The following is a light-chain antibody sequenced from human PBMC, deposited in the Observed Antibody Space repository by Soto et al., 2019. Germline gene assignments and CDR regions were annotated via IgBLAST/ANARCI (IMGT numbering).Light chain of an antibody. Sequence: EIVLTQSPATLSLSPGERATLSCRASQSINRHLAWYRQKPGQAPRLLIYDTSTRATGIPARFSGSGSGTDFTLTISSLQSEDFAIYYCQQYNIWPYTFGQGTKVDIK. V-gene: IGKV3-15*01. CDR1: QSINRH. CDR3: QQYNIWPYT. CDR2: DTS. J-gene: IGKJ2*01.